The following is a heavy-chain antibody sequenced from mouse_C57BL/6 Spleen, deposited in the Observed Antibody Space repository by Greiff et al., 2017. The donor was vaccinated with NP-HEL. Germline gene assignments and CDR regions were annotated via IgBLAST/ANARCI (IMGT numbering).Heavy chain of an antibody. CDR3: AIHYGSNPFAY. CDR1: GYTFTSYW. D-gene: IGHD1-1*01. CDR2: IDPSDSET. Sequence: VQLQQSGAELVRPGSSVKLSCKASGYTFTSYWMHWVKQRPIQGLEWIGNIDPSDSETHYNQKFKDKATLTVDKSSSTPYMQLSSLTSEDSEFYSCAIHYGSNPFAYWGQGTLVTVAA. J-gene: IGHJ3*01. V-gene: IGHV1-52*01.